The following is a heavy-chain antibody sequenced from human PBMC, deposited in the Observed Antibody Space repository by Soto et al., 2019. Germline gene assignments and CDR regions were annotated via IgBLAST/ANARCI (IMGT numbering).Heavy chain of an antibody. D-gene: IGHD3-22*01. CDR1: GFTFNSYA. V-gene: IGHV3-64D*06. CDR3: AKDMTVGTEEYWFDP. CDR2: ISSYGADR. Sequence: EVQLVESGGTLVQPGGSLRLSCSASGFTFNSYAMHWVRQAPGKGLEFVSAISSYGADRYYADSVKGRFAISRDNSKNTLYLQMSSLRAEDTAVYYCAKDMTVGTEEYWFDPWGQGTLVTVSS. J-gene: IGHJ5*02.